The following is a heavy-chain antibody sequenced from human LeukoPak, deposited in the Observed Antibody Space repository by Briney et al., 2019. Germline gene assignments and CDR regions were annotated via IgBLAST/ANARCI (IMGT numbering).Heavy chain of an antibody. CDR2: INHSGST. CDR3: ASRSGYSYGYNY. D-gene: IGHD5-18*01. V-gene: IGHV4-34*01. J-gene: IGHJ4*02. CDR1: GGSFSGYY. Sequence: SETLSLTCAVYGGSFSGYYWSWIRQPPGKGLEWIGEINHSGSTNYNPSLKSRVTISVDTSENQFSLKLSSVTAAGTAVYYCASRSGYSYGYNYWGQGTLVTVSS.